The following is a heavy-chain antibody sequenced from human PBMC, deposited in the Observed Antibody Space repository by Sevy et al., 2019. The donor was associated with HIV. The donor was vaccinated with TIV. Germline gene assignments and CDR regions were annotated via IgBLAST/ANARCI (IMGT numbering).Heavy chain of an antibody. V-gene: IGHV1-2*02. CDR2: INPNSGGT. CDR3: ARDEEDIVVVPAAGWFDP. CDR1: GYTFTGYY. D-gene: IGHD2-2*01. J-gene: IGHJ5*02. Sequence: ASVKVSCKASGYTFTGYYMHWVRQAPGQGLEWMGWINPNSGGTNYAQKFQGRVTMTRDTSISTAYMELSRLRSDDTAVYYCARDEEDIVVVPAAGWFDPWGQRTLVTVSS.